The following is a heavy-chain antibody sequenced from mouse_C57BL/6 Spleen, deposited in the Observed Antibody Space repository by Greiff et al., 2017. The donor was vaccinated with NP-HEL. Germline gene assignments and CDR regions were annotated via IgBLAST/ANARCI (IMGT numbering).Heavy chain of an antibody. CDR3: ASRTYFGRYFDY. Sequence: VQLQQPGAELVRPGTSVKLSCKASGYTFTSYWMHWVRQRPGQGLAWIGEIDPSDGYTNYTQKFKGKATLTVDQSSTTAYMQLSSLTSEDSAVYYCASRTYFGRYFDYWGQGTTLTVSS. J-gene: IGHJ2*01. V-gene: IGHV1-59*01. D-gene: IGHD2-10*01. CDR1: GYTFTSYW. CDR2: IDPSDGYT.